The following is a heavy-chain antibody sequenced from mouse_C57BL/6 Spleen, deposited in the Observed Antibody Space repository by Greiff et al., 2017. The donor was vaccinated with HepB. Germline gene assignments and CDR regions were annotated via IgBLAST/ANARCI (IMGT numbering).Heavy chain of an antibody. D-gene: IGHD1-1*01. CDR3: ARRGYGSFFDY. V-gene: IGHV1-50*01. CDR1: GYTFTSYW. Sequence: VKLQQPGAELVKPGASVKLSCKASGYTFTSYWMQWVKQRPGQGLEWIGEIDPSDSYTNYNQKFKGKATLTVDTSSSTAYMQLSSLTSEDSAVYYCARRGYGSFFDYWGQGTTLTVSS. J-gene: IGHJ2*01. CDR2: IDPSDSYT.